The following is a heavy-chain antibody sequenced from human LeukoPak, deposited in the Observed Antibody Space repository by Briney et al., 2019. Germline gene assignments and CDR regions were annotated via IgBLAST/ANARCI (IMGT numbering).Heavy chain of an antibody. CDR2: IYYSGST. CDR3: ARGGYCSGGSRYSAWFDP. V-gene: IGHV4-31*03. D-gene: IGHD2-15*01. CDR1: GGSISSGGYY. J-gene: IGHJ5*02. Sequence: SETLSLTCTVSGGSISSGGYYWSWIRQHPGKGLEWIGYIYYSGSTYYNPSLKSRVTISVDTSKNQFSLKLSSVTAADTAVYYCARGGYCSGGSRYSAWFDPWGQGTLVTVSS.